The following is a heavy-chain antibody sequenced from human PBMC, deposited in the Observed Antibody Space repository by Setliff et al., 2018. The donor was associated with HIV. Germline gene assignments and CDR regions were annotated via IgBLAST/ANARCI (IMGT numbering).Heavy chain of an antibody. Sequence: ASVKVSCKASGYTFTTYHIHWVRQAPGQGLEWMGWINPKSGGTHYGQKFQGRVTMTRDMSISTAYMELNRLRSDDTAVYFCARVTVEPYHDNARGFDPWGQGTLDTVSS. V-gene: IGHV1-2*02. D-gene: IGHD3-22*01. CDR3: ARVTVEPYHDNARGFDP. CDR2: INPKSGGT. CDR1: GYTFTTYH. J-gene: IGHJ5*02.